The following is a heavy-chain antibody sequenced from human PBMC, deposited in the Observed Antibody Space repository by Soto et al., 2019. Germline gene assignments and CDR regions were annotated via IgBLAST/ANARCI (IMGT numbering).Heavy chain of an antibody. CDR3: ARVERFLEWFPNPFDY. Sequence: GSLRLSCAASGFTFSSYWMSWVRQAPGKGLEWVANIKQDGSEKYYVDSVKGRFTISRDNAKNSLYLQMNSLRAEDTAVYYCARVERFLEWFPNPFDYWGQGTLVTSPQ. J-gene: IGHJ4*02. CDR1: GFTFSSYW. V-gene: IGHV3-7*01. CDR2: IKQDGSEK. D-gene: IGHD3-3*01.